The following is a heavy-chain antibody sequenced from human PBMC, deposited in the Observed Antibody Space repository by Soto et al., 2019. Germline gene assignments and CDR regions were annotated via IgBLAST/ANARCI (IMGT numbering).Heavy chain of an antibody. Sequence: GESLKISCKGSGYSFTSYWISWVRQMPGKGLEWMGRIDPSDSYTNYSPSFQGHVTISADKSISTAYLQWSSLKASDTAMYYCARLRRGIFGVVINYYYYGMDVWGQGTTVTVSS. CDR2: IDPSDSYT. V-gene: IGHV5-10-1*01. CDR1: GYSFTSYW. D-gene: IGHD3-3*01. J-gene: IGHJ6*02. CDR3: ARLRRGIFGVVINYYYYGMDV.